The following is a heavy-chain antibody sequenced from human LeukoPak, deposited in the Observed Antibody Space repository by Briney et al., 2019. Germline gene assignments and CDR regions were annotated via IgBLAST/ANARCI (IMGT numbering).Heavy chain of an antibody. CDR2: IYYSGST. Sequence: SETLSLTCTVSGVSISSSNSYWGWIRQPPGKGLEWIGSIYYSGSTYYNPSLKSRVTISVDTSKNQFSLKLSSVTAADTAVYYCAREVMATLDYWGQGTLVTVSS. J-gene: IGHJ4*02. V-gene: IGHV4-39*07. CDR1: GVSISSSNSY. D-gene: IGHD5-24*01. CDR3: AREVMATLDY.